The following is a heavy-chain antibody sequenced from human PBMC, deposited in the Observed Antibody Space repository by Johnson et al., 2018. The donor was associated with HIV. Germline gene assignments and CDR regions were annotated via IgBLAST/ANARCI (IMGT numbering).Heavy chain of an antibody. D-gene: IGHD1-26*01. V-gene: IGHV3-66*02. Sequence: IQLVESGGGLVQPGGSLRLSCAASGFTFSSYAMSWVRQAPGKGLEWVSVIYSGDTTYYADSVKGRFTISRDTSKNTLYLQMNSLRPEDTAVYYCASDGWELLGVAAFDIWGQGTMVTVSS. CDR1: GFTFSSYA. J-gene: IGHJ3*02. CDR2: IYSGDTT. CDR3: ASDGWELLGVAAFDI.